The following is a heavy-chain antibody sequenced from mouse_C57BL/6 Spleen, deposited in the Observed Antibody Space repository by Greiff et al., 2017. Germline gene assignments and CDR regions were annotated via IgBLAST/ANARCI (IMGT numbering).Heavy chain of an antibody. Sequence: VQLQQSGAELVRPGASVTLSCKASGYTFTDYEMHWVKQTPVHGLEWIGAIDPETGGTAYNQKFKGKAILTADKSSSTAYMELRSLTSEDSAVYYCTTNYYGSSDKLNWGQGTLVTVSA. CDR1: GYTFTDYE. CDR3: TTNYYGSSDKLN. V-gene: IGHV1-15*01. CDR2: IDPETGGT. J-gene: IGHJ3*01. D-gene: IGHD1-1*01.